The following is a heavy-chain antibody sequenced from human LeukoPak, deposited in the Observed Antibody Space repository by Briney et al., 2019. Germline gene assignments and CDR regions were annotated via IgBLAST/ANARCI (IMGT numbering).Heavy chain of an antibody. CDR3: ARDRPGRELLPYYMDV. Sequence: GASLRLSCAASGFSFSSYWMSWVRQAPGKGLEWVANINQYGSEKYYVDSVKGRFTISRDNAKNSLSLQMNSLRAEDTAVYYCARDRPGRELLPYYMDVWGQGTTVTVSS. CDR2: INQYGSEK. CDR1: GFSFSSYW. J-gene: IGHJ6*03. V-gene: IGHV3-7*01. D-gene: IGHD2-15*01.